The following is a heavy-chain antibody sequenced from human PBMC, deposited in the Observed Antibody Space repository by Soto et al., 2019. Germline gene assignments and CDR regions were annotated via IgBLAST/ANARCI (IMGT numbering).Heavy chain of an antibody. CDR1: GYTLTSYG. CDR3: ARVLKTVLLWFGELSGFDY. V-gene: IGHV1-18*01. CDR2: ISAYNGNT. Sequence: ASVKVSCKASGYTLTSYGISWVRQAPGPGLEWMGWISAYNGNTNYAQKLQGRVTMTTGTSTSTAYMELRSLRSDDTAVYYCARVLKTVLLWFGELSGFDYWGQGTLVTVSS. D-gene: IGHD3-10*01. J-gene: IGHJ4*02.